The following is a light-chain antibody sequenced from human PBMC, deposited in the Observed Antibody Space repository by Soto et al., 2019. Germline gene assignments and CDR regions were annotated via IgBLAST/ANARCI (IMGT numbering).Light chain of an antibody. J-gene: IGLJ3*02. CDR2: EDD. CDR1: SCDDGSFNL. V-gene: IGLV2-23*01. Sequence: QSALTQPPSVSAAPGQWITISCTGTSCDDGSFNLVSWYQQYPGKAPQLMLYEDDERPSGVSNCFSGSTSGNTASLTISGLQAEEEDDYYCYSDEGLSTSVFGGGTKLTVL. CDR3: YSDEGLSTSV.